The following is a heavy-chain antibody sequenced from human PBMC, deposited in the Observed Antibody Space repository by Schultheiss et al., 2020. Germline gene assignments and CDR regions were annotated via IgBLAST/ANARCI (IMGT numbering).Heavy chain of an antibody. D-gene: IGHD3-10*01. J-gene: IGHJ4*02. Sequence: GSLRLSCAVYGGSFSGYYWSWIRQPPGKGLEWIGYIYYSGSTNYNPSLKSRVTISVDTSKNQFSLKLSSVTAADTAVYYCARDPSISGSSHRGFDYWGQGTLVTVSA. CDR3: ARDPSISGSSHRGFDY. CDR1: GGSFSGYY. CDR2: IYYSGST. V-gene: IGHV4-34*11.